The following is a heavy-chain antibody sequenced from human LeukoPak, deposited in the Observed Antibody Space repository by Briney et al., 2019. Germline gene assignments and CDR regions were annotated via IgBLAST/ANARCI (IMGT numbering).Heavy chain of an antibody. V-gene: IGHV3-64*02. CDR2: ISRNGGST. J-gene: IGHJ4*02. D-gene: IGHD6-13*01. CDR1: GFTFNTFA. Sequence: GGSLRLACAASGFTFNTFAMQWVRQAPGKGLEYVSGISRNGGSTYYADSVKGRFTISRDNSKNTLYLQMGSLRAEDMAVYYCARQAAGVVYWGQGTLVTVYS. CDR3: ARQAAGVVY.